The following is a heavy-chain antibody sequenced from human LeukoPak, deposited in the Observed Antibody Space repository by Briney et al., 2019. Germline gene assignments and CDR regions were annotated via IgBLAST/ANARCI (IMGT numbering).Heavy chain of an antibody. CDR1: GFAFSSSG. J-gene: IGHJ4*02. CDR3: AKDMKGYTYGFADY. V-gene: IGHV3-30*18. Sequence: GGSLRLSCAASGFAFSSSGMHWVRQAPGKGLEWVAVISYDGSNKYYADSVKGRFTFSRDNSKNTLYLQMNSLRAEDTAVYYCAKDMKGYTYGFADYWGQGTLVTVSS. CDR2: ISYDGSNK. D-gene: IGHD5-18*01.